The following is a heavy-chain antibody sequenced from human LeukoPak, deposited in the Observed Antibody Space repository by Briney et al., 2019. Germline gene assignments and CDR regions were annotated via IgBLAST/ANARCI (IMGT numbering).Heavy chain of an antibody. CDR1: GFAFNSYG. J-gene: IGHJ4*02. CDR2: IVANGGGT. CDR3: AKLGFDDPPVDY. D-gene: IGHD2-15*01. Sequence: GGSLRLSCAASGFAFNSYGMTWVRQAPGKGLEWVSSIVANGGGTYYAGSVKGRFTNSRDNSKNTLYLQMNSLRAEDSAIYYCAKLGFDDPPVDYWGQGTLVAVSS. V-gene: IGHV3-23*01.